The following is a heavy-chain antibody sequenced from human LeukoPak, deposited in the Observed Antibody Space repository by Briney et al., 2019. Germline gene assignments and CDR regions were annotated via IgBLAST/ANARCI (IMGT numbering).Heavy chain of an antibody. V-gene: IGHV3-15*01. CDR3: TTDLQKGGWYDQIDY. CDR2: IKSKTEGGTT. J-gene: IGHJ4*02. Sequence: GGSLRLSCAASGFTFSSHSMNWVRQAPGKGLEWVGRIKSKTEGGTTDYAAPMKGRFTISRDDSKNTLYLQMNSLKTEDTAVYYCTTDLQKGGWYDQIDYWGQGTLVTVSS. D-gene: IGHD6-19*01. CDR1: GFTFSSHS.